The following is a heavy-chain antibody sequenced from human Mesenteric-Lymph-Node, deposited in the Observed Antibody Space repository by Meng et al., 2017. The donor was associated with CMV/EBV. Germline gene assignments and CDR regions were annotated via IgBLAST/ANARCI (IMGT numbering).Heavy chain of an antibody. CDR2: ISPEGAVT. J-gene: IGHJ4*02. CDR3: AKGGAHLAVSGLLDS. D-gene: IGHD6-19*01. CDR1: GFSFRNIA. Sequence: GESLKISCAASGFSFRNIAMHWVRQAPGKGLEYVSAISPEGAVTHYAESVKGRFTASRDNAKNTMYLHMGSLTSEDMAVYYCAKGGAHLAVSGLLDSWGQGTLVTVSS. V-gene: IGHV3-64*02.